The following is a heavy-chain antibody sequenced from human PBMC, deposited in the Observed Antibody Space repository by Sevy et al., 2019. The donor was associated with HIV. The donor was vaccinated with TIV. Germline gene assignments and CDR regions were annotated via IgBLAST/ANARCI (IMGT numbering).Heavy chain of an antibody. CDR3: AKGNRGDYVRGSSNDY. J-gene: IGHJ4*02. Sequence: GGSLRLSCAASGFTFSTYAMSWVRQAPGKGLEWVSLISAGGVTTNYADSVKGRFTISRDNSKNTLYLQMDSLRAEDTAIYYCAKGNRGDYVRGSSNDYRGQGTVVTVSS. V-gene: IGHV3-23*01. CDR1: GFTFSTYA. D-gene: IGHD3-16*01. CDR2: ISAGGVTT.